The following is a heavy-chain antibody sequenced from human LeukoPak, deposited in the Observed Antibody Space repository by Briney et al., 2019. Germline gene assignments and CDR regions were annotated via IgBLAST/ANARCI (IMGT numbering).Heavy chain of an antibody. CDR2: IYYSGST. Sequence: SETLSLTCTVSGGSISSSNYYWGWIRQPPGKGLEWFGSIYYSGSTNYNPSLKSRVTISVDTSKNQFSLKLSSVTAADTAVYYCARRYYDSSGYYATDDYWGQGTLVTVSS. J-gene: IGHJ4*02. CDR1: GGSISSSNYY. V-gene: IGHV4-39*01. CDR3: ARRYYDSSGYYATDDY. D-gene: IGHD3-22*01.